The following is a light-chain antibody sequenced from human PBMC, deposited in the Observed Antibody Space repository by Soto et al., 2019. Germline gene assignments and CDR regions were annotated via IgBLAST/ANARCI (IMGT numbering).Light chain of an antibody. V-gene: IGLV2-14*01. Sequence: QSALTQPASVSGSPGQSITISCTGTSSDVGGYNYVSWYQQHPGKAPKLMIYDVSNRPSGVSNRFSGSKSGNTASLTIPGLQAEYEADYYCSSYTSSDTLVFGGGTQPTVL. CDR2: DVS. CDR1: SSDVGGYNY. CDR3: SSYTSSDTLV. J-gene: IGLJ2*01.